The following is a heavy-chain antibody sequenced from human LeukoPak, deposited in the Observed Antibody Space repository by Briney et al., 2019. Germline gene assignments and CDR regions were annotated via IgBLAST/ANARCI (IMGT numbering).Heavy chain of an antibody. V-gene: IGHV1-46*01. D-gene: IGHD2-21*02. CDR2: INPSGGST. J-gene: IGHJ4*02. CDR1: GYTFTSYY. CDR3: ARGEAVVTETDY. Sequence: ASVKVSCKASGYTFTSYYMHWVRQAPGQGLEWVGIINPSGGSTSYAQKFQGRVTMTRDTSTSTVYMELSSLRSEDTAVYYRARGEAVVTETDYWGQGTLVTVSS.